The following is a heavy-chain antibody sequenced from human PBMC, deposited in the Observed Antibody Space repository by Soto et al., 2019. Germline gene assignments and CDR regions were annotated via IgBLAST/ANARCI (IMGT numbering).Heavy chain of an antibody. CDR3: ARDQGRYYDFWSGYVNQFAVQDWFDP. CDR2: IYYSGST. V-gene: IGHV4-59*01. D-gene: IGHD3-3*01. J-gene: IGHJ5*02. Sequence: SETLSLTCTVSGGSISSYYWSWIRQPPGKGLEWIGYIYYSGSTNYNPSLKSRVTISVDTSKNQFSLKLSSVTAADTAVYYCARDQGRYYDFWSGYVNQFAVQDWFDPWGQGTLVTVSS. CDR1: GGSISSYY.